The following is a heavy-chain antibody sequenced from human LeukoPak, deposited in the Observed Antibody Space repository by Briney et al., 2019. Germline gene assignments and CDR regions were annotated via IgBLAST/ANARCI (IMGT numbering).Heavy chain of an antibody. D-gene: IGHD6-19*01. CDR3: AKPLRESSGREYFDL. CDR2: VSGSGGST. V-gene: IGHV3-23*01. J-gene: IGHJ2*01. CDR1: AFTFSSYA. Sequence: PGGSLRLSCAASAFTFSSYAMSWVRQAPGKGLEWVSAVSGSGGSTYYADSVKGRFTISRDNSKNTLYLQMNSLRAEDTAVYYCAKPLRESSGREYFDLGGRGTLATVSS.